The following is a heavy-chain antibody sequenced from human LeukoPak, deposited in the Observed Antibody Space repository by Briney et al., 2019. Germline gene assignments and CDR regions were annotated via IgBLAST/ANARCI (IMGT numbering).Heavy chain of an antibody. D-gene: IGHD3-22*01. CDR1: GGSISNSDYS. J-gene: IGHJ3*02. Sequence: SETLSLTCTVPGGSISNSDYSWGWIRQPPGKGLEWIGNSYYSGSTYCNPSLKSRVAIAGDKSKNQFSMKLRSVTAADTAVYYCAGDPWGSSGYANGDDFDIWGQGTMVTVSS. V-gene: IGHV4-39*07. CDR3: AGDPWGSSGYANGDDFDI. CDR2: SYYSGST.